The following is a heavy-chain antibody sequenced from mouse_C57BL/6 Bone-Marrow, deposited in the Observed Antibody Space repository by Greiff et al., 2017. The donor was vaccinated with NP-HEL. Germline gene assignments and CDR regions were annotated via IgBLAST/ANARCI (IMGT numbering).Heavy chain of an antibody. V-gene: IGHV1-54*01. J-gene: IGHJ4*01. CDR3: ARRPTGAMDY. Sequence: QVQLQQSGAELVRPGTSVKVSCKASGYAFTNYLIEWVKQRPGQGLEWIGVINPGSGGTNYNEKFKGKATLTADKSSSTAYMQLSSLTSEDSAVDFCARRPTGAMDYWGQGTSVTVSS. D-gene: IGHD1-1*01. CDR2: INPGSGGT. CDR1: GYAFTNYL.